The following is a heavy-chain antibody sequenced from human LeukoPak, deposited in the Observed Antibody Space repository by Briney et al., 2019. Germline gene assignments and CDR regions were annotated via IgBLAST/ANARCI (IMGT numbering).Heavy chain of an antibody. CDR3: ASVFSGSSDY. CDR2: IYYSGST. V-gene: IGHV4-59*01. J-gene: IGHJ4*02. D-gene: IGHD3-22*01. CDR1: GGSISSYY. Sequence: SETLSLTCTVSGGSISSYYWSWIRQPPGKGLEWIGYIYYSGSTNYNPSLKSRVTISVDTSKNQFPLKLSSVTAADTAVYYCASVFSGSSDYWGQGTLVTVSS.